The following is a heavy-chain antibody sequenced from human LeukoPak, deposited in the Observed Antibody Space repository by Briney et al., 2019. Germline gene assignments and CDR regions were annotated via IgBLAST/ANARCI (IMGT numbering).Heavy chain of an antibody. V-gene: IGHV3-23*01. D-gene: IGHD2-15*01. Sequence: GGSLRLSCVASDVTFSGYDMTWVRQAPGRGLEWVASISDSGRYIFSADSMRGRFTISRDNSANTLYLQIYSLRVEDTATYFCAGKLPGGAYYFDSWGQGTLVAVSS. CDR3: AGKLPGGAYYFDS. J-gene: IGHJ4*02. CDR1: DVTFSGYD. CDR2: ISDSGRYI.